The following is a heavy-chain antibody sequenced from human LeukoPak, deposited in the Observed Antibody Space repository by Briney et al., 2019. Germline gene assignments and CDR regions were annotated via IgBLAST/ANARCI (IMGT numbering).Heavy chain of an antibody. CDR2: IYSSGST. V-gene: IGHV4-59*01. D-gene: IGHD2-21*02. CDR1: GGSISSYY. J-gene: IGHJ4*02. Sequence: SETLSLTCAVSGGSISSYYWSWIRQPPGKGLEWIGYIYSSGSTNYNPSLKSRITISVDTSKNRFSLKLSSVTAADTAVYYCARFAYCGGHCWYYFDYWGQGTLVTVSS. CDR3: ARFAYCGGHCWYYFDY.